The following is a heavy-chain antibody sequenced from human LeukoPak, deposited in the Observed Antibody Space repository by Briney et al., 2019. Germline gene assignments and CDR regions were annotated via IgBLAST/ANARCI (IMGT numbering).Heavy chain of an antibody. CDR2: IWYDGSNK. V-gene: IGHV3-33*01. D-gene: IGHD3-22*01. Sequence: GGSLRLSCAASGFTFSSYAMYWVRQAPGKGLEWVTNIWYDGSNKYYADSVKGRFTISRDNSKNTLYLQMNSRRAEDTAVYYCAGGLFNYDNSGLNYWGQGTRVTVSS. CDR3: AGGLFNYDNSGLNY. CDR1: GFTFSSYA. J-gene: IGHJ4*02.